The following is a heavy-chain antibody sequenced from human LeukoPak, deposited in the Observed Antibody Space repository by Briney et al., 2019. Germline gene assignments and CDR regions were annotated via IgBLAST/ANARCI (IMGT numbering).Heavy chain of an antibody. CDR3: ARGPDISTAFYPDY. Sequence: QTGGSLRLSCAASGFTFSTYGMHWVLQTPGKGLEWISYISSSGATMHYADTVKGRFTISRDNARNSLYLQMDSLRAEDTAVYYCARGPDISTAFYPDYWGQGTLVTVSS. D-gene: IGHD3-9*01. J-gene: IGHJ4*02. V-gene: IGHV3-48*01. CDR2: ISSSGATM. CDR1: GFTFSTYG.